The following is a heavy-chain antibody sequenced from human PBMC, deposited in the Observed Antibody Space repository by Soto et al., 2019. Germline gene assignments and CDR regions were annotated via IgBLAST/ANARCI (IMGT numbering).Heavy chain of an antibody. D-gene: IGHD4-17*01. J-gene: IGHJ4*02. CDR3: AHAGDYDLLSFDH. Sequence: QITLKESGPPLVRPAQTLTLTCAFSGFSLTTTSMGVAWIRQPPGKALEWIALIYWDDDQRYSPSLKDRLTISKDTSRSRVVLTISNMNPEDTGTHFCAHAGDYDLLSFDHWGPGTLVTVSS. V-gene: IGHV2-5*02. CDR1: GFSLTTTSMG. CDR2: IYWDDDQ.